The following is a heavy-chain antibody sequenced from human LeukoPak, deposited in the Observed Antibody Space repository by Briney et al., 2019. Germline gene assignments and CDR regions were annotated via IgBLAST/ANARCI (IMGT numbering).Heavy chain of an antibody. CDR3: ARARYYCDSSGYQDYYYGMDV. V-gene: IGHV1-69*13. D-gene: IGHD3-22*01. CDR1: GGTFSIYA. CDR2: IIPIFGTA. Sequence: GASVKVSCKASGGTFSIYAISWVRQAPGQGLEWMGGIIPIFGTANYAQKFQGRVTITADESTSTAYMELSSLRSEDTAVYYCARARYYCDSSGYQDYYYGMDVWGQGTTVTVSS. J-gene: IGHJ6*02.